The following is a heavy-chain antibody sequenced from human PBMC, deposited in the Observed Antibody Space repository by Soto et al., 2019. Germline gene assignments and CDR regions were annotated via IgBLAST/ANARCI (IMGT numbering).Heavy chain of an antibody. CDR3: ARGVRFLEWLSDGNWFDP. CDR1: GYTFASYG. V-gene: IGHV1-18*01. J-gene: IGHJ5*02. Sequence: ASVKVSCKASGYTFASYGISWVRQAPGQGLEWKGWISAYNGNTNYAQKLQGRVTMTTDTSTSTAYMELRSLRSDDTAVYYCARGVRFLEWLSDGNWFDPWGQGTLVTVSS. CDR2: ISAYNGNT. D-gene: IGHD3-3*01.